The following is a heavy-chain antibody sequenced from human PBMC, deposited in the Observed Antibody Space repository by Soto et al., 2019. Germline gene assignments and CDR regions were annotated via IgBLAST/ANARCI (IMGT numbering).Heavy chain of an antibody. V-gene: IGHV1-69*06. J-gene: IGHJ6*02. CDR2: IIPIFGTA. CDR3: ACYHFWSGHSHYYYYGMDV. Sequence: SVKVSCKASGGTFSSYAISWVRQAPGQGLEWMGGIIPIFGTANYAQKFQGRVTITADKSTSTAHMELSSLRSEDTAVYYCACYHFWSGHSHYYYYGMDVWGQGTTVTVSS. D-gene: IGHD3-3*01. CDR1: GGTFSSYA.